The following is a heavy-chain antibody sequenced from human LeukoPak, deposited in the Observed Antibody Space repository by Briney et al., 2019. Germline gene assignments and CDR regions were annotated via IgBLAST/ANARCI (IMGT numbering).Heavy chain of an antibody. CDR1: GFTVSSNY. CDR3: AKDRSTVTTRYLFDY. D-gene: IGHD4-17*01. Sequence: GGSLRLSCAASGFTVSSNYVSWVRQAPGKGLEWVSVIYSGGSTYYADSVKGRFTISRDNSKNTLYLQMNSLRAEDTAVYYCAKDRSTVTTRYLFDYWGQGTLVTVSS. CDR2: IYSGGST. J-gene: IGHJ4*02. V-gene: IGHV3-66*02.